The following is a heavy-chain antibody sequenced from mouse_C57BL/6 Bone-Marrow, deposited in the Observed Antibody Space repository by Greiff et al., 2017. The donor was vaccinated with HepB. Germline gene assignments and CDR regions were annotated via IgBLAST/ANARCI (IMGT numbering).Heavy chain of an antibody. CDR1: GYSITSGYY. CDR2: ISYDGSN. Sequence: ESGPGLVKPSQSLSLTCSVTGYSITSGYYWNWIRQFPGNKLEWMGYISYDGSNNYNPSLKNRISITRDTSKNQFFLKLNSVTTEDTATYYCARNPITTVVATPGYAMDYWGQGTSVTVSS. V-gene: IGHV3-6*01. J-gene: IGHJ4*01. D-gene: IGHD1-1*01. CDR3: ARNPITTVVATPGYAMDY.